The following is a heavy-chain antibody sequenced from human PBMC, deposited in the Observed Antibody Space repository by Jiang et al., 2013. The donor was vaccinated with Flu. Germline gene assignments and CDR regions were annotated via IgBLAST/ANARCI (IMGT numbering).Heavy chain of an antibody. J-gene: IGHJ4*02. CDR2: INHSGST. Sequence: LLKPSETLSLTCAVYGGSFSGYYWSWIRQPPGKGLEWIGEINHSGSTNYNPSLKSRVTISVDTSKNQFSLKLSSVTAADTAVYYCARGWRTTRGPYDYWGQGTLVTVSS. CDR1: GGSFSGYY. D-gene: IGHD4-17*01. CDR3: ARGWRTTRGPYDY. V-gene: IGHV4-34*01.